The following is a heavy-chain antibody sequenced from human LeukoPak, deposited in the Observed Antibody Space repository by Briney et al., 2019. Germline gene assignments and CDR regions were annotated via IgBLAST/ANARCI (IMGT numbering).Heavy chain of an antibody. D-gene: IGHD6-13*01. V-gene: IGHV3-66*02. J-gene: IGHJ6*02. CDR1: GFTVNSNY. CDR2: IYTGGST. Sequence: GGSLRLSCAASGFTVNSNYMSWVRQAPGKGLEWVSLIYTGGSTYYADSVRGRFTISRDNSKTTLYLQMNSLGPEYTAIYYCARGFGKAAADVFGGYTMDVWGQGTTVTVSS. CDR3: ARGFGKAAADVFGGYTMDV.